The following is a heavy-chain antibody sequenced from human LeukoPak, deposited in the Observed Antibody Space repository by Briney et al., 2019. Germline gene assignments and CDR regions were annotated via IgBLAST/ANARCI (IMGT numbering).Heavy chain of an antibody. D-gene: IGHD3-10*01. CDR2: IYYSGST. Sequence: SETLSLTCTVSGGSISSGGYYWSWIRQHPGKGLEWIGYIYYSGSTYYNPSLKSRVTISVDTSKNQFSLKLSSVTAADTAVYYCARDLGFGELPYYWGQGTLVTVSS. V-gene: IGHV4-31*03. CDR3: ARDLGFGELPYY. J-gene: IGHJ4*02. CDR1: GGSISSGGYY.